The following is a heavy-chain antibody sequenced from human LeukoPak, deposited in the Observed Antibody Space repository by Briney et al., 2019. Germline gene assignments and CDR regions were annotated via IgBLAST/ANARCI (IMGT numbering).Heavy chain of an antibody. V-gene: IGHV4-34*01. Sequence: PSETLSLTCAVYGGSFSGYYWSWIRQPPGKGLEWIGEINHSGSTNYNPSLKSRVTISVDTSKNQFSLKLSSVTAADMAVYYCARLRLWLDFDYWGQGTLVTVSS. D-gene: IGHD5-18*01. CDR2: INHSGST. J-gene: IGHJ4*02. CDR1: GGSFSGYY. CDR3: ARLRLWLDFDY.